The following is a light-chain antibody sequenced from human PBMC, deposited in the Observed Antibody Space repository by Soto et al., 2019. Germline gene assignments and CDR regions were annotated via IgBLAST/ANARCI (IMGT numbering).Light chain of an antibody. J-gene: IGKJ4*01. CDR3: QQYYSLLLP. V-gene: IGKV3-20*01. CDR2: GAS. Sequence: GLSISPGALSLSPGERATVSCRASQSIIGNYLAWYQQTPGQSPRLLIYGASSRATGIPDRFSGSGSGTDFTLTISRLEPENFAVYYCQQYYSLLLPFGGVTKVAI. CDR1: QSIIGNY.